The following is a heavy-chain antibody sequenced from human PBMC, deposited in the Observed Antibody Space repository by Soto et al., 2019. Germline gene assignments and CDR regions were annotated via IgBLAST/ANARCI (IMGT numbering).Heavy chain of an antibody. CDR3: ATLTADF. CDR2: VYWDDDK. J-gene: IGHJ4*02. V-gene: IGHV2-5*02. Sequence: ITLEESGPTLVKPTETLTLTCTFSGFSLTTGVGVGSVRQPPGKALEWLALVYWDDDKHYTPSLMSRLTITKDISKGQLVLTMTNMDPVDTATYYCATLTADFWGPGTLVTVSS. CDR1: GFSLTTGVG.